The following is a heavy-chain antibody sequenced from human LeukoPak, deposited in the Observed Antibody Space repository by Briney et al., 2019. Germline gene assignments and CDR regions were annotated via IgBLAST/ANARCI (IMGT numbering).Heavy chain of an antibody. CDR3: ARDSAGNDY. V-gene: IGHV3-7*01. J-gene: IGHJ4*02. D-gene: IGHD6-13*01. Sequence: GGSLRLSCAASGFTFSNYAMSWVRQAPGKGLVWVANIKQDGSEKYYVDSVKGRFTISRDNAKNSLYLQMNSLRAEDTAMYYCARDSAGNDYWGQGTLVTVSS. CDR1: GFTFSNYA. CDR2: IKQDGSEK.